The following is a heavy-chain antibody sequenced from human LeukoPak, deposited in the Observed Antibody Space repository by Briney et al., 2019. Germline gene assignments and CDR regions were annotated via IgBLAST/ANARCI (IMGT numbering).Heavy chain of an antibody. J-gene: IGHJ4*02. D-gene: IGHD3-22*01. Sequence: SETLSLTCAVYGGSFSGYYWSWIRQPPGKGLGWIGEINHSGSTNYNPSLKSRVTISVDTSKNQFSLKLSSVTAADTAVYYCARDYGYYDSSGYYYWGQGTLVTVSS. CDR2: INHSGST. CDR3: ARDYGYYDSSGYYY. V-gene: IGHV4-34*01. CDR1: GGSFSGYY.